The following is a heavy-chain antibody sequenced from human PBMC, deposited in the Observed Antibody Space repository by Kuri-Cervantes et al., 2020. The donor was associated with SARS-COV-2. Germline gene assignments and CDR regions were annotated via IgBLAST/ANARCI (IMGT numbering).Heavy chain of an antibody. Sequence: GGSLRLSCAASGFNFSRTDMHWVRQAPGKGLEWVSSISSSSSYIYYADSVKGRFTISRDNAKNSLYLQMNSLRAEDTAVYYCAREGHEIVVVPTATSYYYYGMDVWGQGTTVTVSS. D-gene: IGHD2-2*01. V-gene: IGHV3-21*01. CDR1: GFNFSRTD. CDR3: AREGHEIVVVPTATSYYYYGMDV. CDR2: ISSSSSYI. J-gene: IGHJ6*02.